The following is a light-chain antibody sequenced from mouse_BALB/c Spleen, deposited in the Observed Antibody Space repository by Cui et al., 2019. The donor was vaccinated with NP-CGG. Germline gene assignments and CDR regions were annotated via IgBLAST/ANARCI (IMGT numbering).Light chain of an antibody. CDR3: ALWYSNHWV. CDR1: TGAVTTSNY. Sequence: QAVVTEESLITTSPGETVTLTCRSSTGAVTTSNYANWVQEKPDHLFTGLIGGTNNRAPGVPARFSGSLIGDKAALTITGAQTEDEAIYFCALWYSNHWVFGGGTKLTVL. J-gene: IGLJ1*01. CDR2: GTN. V-gene: IGLV1*01.